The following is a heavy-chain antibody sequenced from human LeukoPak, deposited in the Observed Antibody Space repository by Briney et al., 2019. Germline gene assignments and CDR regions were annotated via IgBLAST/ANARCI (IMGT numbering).Heavy chain of an antibody. D-gene: IGHD2-2*01. CDR3: ARAWTRGYCSSTSCPYYFDY. V-gene: IGHV3-53*01. CDR1: GFTVSSNY. Sequence: PGGSLRLPCAASGFTVSSNYMSWVRQAPGKGLEWVSVIYSGGSTYYADPVKGRFTISRDNSKNTLYLQMNSLRAEDTAVYYCARAWTRGYCSSTSCPYYFDYWGQGTLVTVSS. J-gene: IGHJ4*02. CDR2: IYSGGST.